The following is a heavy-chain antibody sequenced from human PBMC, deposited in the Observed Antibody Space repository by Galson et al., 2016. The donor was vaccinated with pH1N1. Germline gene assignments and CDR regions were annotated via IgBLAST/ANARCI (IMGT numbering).Heavy chain of an antibody. Sequence: SVKVSCKASGYIFTRDYFHWVRQAPGQGLEWMGVIDPSNGGTTFAQKFPGLVTMTSDTSTSTVYMEVSGLKSDDTAVYYCIRDLGRLRDFWGQGTLVTVSS. CDR3: IRDLGRLRDF. D-gene: IGHD7-27*01. V-gene: IGHV1-46*03. J-gene: IGHJ4*02. CDR1: GYIFTRDY. CDR2: IDPSNGGT.